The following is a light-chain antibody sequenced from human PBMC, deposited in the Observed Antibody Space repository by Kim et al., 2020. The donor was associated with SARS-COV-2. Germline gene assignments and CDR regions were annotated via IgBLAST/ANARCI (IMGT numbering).Light chain of an antibody. CDR1: SGHSSYA. CDR2: LNSDGSH. J-gene: IGLJ2*01. CDR3: QTWGTGNVV. V-gene: IGLV4-69*01. Sequence: QLVLTQSPSASASLGASVKLTCTLSSGHSSYAIAWHQQQPEKGPRYLMKLNSDGSHSKGDGIPDRFSGSSSGAERYLTISSLQSEDEADYYSQTWGTGNVVFGGGTQLTVL.